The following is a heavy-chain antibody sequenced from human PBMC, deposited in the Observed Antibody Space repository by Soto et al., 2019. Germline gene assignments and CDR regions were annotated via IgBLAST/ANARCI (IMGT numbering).Heavy chain of an antibody. D-gene: IGHD3-3*01. CDR3: AKEGDPFGPLETPQH. CDR1: GFTFSGYG. J-gene: IGHJ1*01. V-gene: IGHV3-30*18. Sequence: QVQLVESGGGVVQSGRSLRLSCAASGFTFSGYGMHWVRQAPGKGLEWLAVISYDGSDKYYADSVKGRFTISRDDSKNTLYLQMKSLRPEDTAVYYCAKEGDPFGPLETPQHWGQGTLVTVSS. CDR2: ISYDGSDK.